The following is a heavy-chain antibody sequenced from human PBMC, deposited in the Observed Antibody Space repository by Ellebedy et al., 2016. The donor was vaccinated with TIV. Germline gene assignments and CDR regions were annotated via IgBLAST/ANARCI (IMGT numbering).Heavy chain of an antibody. CDR2: ISGGGDST. D-gene: IGHD3-22*01. V-gene: IGHV3-23*01. Sequence: GESLKISCAASGFTFSSFAMHWVRQAPGKGLEWLSVISGGGDSTYHADSVKGRFTITRDNSKNTLYLQMDRLRAEDTAVYYCAKGTSSGFNYDRVGLEYWGQGTLVTVSS. CDR1: GFTFSSFA. J-gene: IGHJ4*02. CDR3: AKGTSSGFNYDRVGLEY.